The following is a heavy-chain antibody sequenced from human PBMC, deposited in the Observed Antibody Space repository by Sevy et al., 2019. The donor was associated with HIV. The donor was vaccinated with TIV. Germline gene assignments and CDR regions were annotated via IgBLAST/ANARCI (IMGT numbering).Heavy chain of an antibody. CDR1: GFTFSSYS. CDR3: ARVHLVYFDY. Sequence: GGSLRLSCAASGFTFSSYSMNWVRQAPGKGLEGVSSISSSSSYIYYADSVKGRFTISRDNAKNSLYLQMNSLRAEDTAVYYCARVHLVYFDYWGQGTLVTVSS. J-gene: IGHJ4*02. V-gene: IGHV3-21*01. D-gene: IGHD2-8*02. CDR2: ISSSSSYI.